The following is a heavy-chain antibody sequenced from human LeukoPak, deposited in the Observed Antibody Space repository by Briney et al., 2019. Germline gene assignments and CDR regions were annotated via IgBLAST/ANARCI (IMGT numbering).Heavy chain of an antibody. CDR3: ARVESGSYSYYYYYMDV. Sequence: PSETLSLTCTVSGGSISSGSDYWSWIRQPAGKGLEWIRRIYTSGSTNYNPSLKSRVTISVDTSKNQFSLKLSSVTAADTAVYYCARVESGSYSYYYYYMDVWGKGTTVTVSS. V-gene: IGHV4-61*02. J-gene: IGHJ6*03. D-gene: IGHD1-26*01. CDR1: GGSISSGSDY. CDR2: IYTSGST.